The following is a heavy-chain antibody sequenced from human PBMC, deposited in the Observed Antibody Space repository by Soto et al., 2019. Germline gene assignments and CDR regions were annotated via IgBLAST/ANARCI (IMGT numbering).Heavy chain of an antibody. V-gene: IGHV3-11*01. CDR2: ISSSGSTI. CDR1: GFTFSDYY. D-gene: IGHD3-10*01. J-gene: IGHJ5*02. CDR3: ASAHYYGSGRGFWFDP. Sequence: GSLRLSCAASGFTFSDYYMSWIRQAPGKGLEWVSYISSSGSTIYYADSVKGRFTISRDNAKNSLYLQMNSLRAEDTAVYYCASAHYYGSGRGFWFDPWGQGTLVTVSS.